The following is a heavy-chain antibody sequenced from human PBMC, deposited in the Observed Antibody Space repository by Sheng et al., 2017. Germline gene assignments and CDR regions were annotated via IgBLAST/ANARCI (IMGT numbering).Heavy chain of an antibody. CDR1: GFTFSDYA. D-gene: IGHD3-10*01. CDR3: ARVMVRGVTNSFDY. Sequence: EVQLVESGGGLVQPGGSLRLSCAASGFTFSDYAMTWVRQAPGKGLEWVSAIGGRGGSPFYADSVKGRFTISRDNSKNTLYLQLSSLRAEDTGVYFCARVMVRGVTNSFDYWGQGTLFTVSS. J-gene: IGHJ4*02. V-gene: IGHV3-23*04. CDR2: IGGRGGSP.